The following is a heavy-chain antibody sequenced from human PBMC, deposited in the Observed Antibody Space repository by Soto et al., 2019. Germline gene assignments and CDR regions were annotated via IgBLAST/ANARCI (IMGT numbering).Heavy chain of an antibody. CDR3: ARTRLEGRGYCSDYYGMDV. D-gene: IGHD2-2*03. Sequence: GESLKISCKGSGYSFTSYWIGWVRQMPGKGLEWMGIIYPGDSDTRYSPSFQGQVTISADKSISTAYLQWSSLKASDTAMYYCARTRLEGRGYCSDYYGMDVWGQGTTVTVSS. CDR1: GYSFTSYW. V-gene: IGHV5-51*01. CDR2: IYPGDSDT. J-gene: IGHJ6*02.